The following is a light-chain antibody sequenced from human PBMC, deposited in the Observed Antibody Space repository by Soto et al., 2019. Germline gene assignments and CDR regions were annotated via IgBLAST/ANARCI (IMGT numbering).Light chain of an antibody. J-gene: IGLJ1*01. CDR2: EVS. V-gene: IGLV2-14*01. CDR3: SSYTSSNTQV. CDR1: SSDVGGYKY. Sequence: QSVLTQPASVSGSPGQSITISCTGTSSDVGGYKYVSWYQQHPGKAPKVMIYEVSNRPSGVSNRFSGSKSGNTASLTISGLQAEDEADYYCSSYTSSNTQVFGTGTKVTAL.